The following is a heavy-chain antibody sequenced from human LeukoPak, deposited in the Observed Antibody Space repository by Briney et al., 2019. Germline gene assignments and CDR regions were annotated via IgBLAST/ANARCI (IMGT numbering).Heavy chain of an antibody. V-gene: IGHV1-24*01. CDR3: AGVRYYGSGSLVPTYAFDI. Sequence: ASVKVSCKVSGYTLTELSTHWVRQAPGKGLEWMGGFDPEDGETIYAQKFQGRVTMTEDTSTDTAYMELSSLRSEDTAVYYCAGVRYYGSGSLVPTYAFDIWGQGTMVTVSS. CDR2: FDPEDGET. D-gene: IGHD3-10*01. J-gene: IGHJ3*02. CDR1: GYTLTELS.